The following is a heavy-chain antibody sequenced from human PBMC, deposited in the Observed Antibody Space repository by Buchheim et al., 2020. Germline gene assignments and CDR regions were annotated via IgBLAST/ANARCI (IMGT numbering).Heavy chain of an antibody. J-gene: IGHJ4*02. D-gene: IGHD6-19*01. CDR1: GGSIIHSNYY. Sequence: QLQLQESGPGLVKPSETLSLTCTVSGGSIIHSNYYWGWIRQPPGKGLEWIASIFYSGTTYYNPSLKSRVTISVDTSKNQFSLKLSSVTAADTAVYYCARFPLYSSDWYGDSNRYYLDYWGQGTL. V-gene: IGHV4-39*01. CDR2: IFYSGTT. CDR3: ARFPLYSSDWYGDSNRYYLDY.